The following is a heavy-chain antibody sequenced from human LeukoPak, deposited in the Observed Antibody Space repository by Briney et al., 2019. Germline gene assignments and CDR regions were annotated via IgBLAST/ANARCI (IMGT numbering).Heavy chain of an antibody. CDR3: ARIRITIFGVAKHYFDY. CDR1: GGSFSGYY. Sequence: SETLSLTCAVYGGSFSGYYWSWIRQPPGKGLEWIGEINHSGSTNYNPSLKSRVTILVDTSKNQFSLKLSSVTAADTAVYYCARIRITIFGVAKHYFDYWGQGTLVTVSS. V-gene: IGHV4-34*01. J-gene: IGHJ4*02. CDR2: INHSGST. D-gene: IGHD3-3*01.